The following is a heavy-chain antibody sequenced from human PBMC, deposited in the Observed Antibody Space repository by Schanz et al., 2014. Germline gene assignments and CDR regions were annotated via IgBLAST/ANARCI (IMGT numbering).Heavy chain of an antibody. CDR2: IIPILGIG. J-gene: IGHJ3*02. CDR1: GYTFTNYA. Sequence: QVQLVQSGSELKKPGASVKVSCKASGYTFTNYAINWVRQAPGQGPEWMGRIIPILGIGNDAQKFQGRVTITADKSTSTAYMEVTSLRLDDTAIYYCARDWSPGSKNAFDIWGPGTMVTVSS. V-gene: IGHV1-69*09. D-gene: IGHD3-10*01. CDR3: ARDWSPGSKNAFDI.